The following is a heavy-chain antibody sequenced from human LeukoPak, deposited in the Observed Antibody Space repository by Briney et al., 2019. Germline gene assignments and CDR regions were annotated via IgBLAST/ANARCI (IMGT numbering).Heavy chain of an antibody. Sequence: TSGSLSLSCAAYGFTFSNAWLSWVRQAPGKGLEWVGRIKSKTDGGTTDYAARVKGRFTISRDDSKNTLYLQMNSLKTEDTAVYYCTTEGGSGWPYYFDYWGQGTLVTVSS. J-gene: IGHJ4*02. CDR3: TTEGGSGWPYYFDY. D-gene: IGHD6-19*01. CDR1: GFTFSNAW. V-gene: IGHV3-15*01. CDR2: IKSKTDGGTT.